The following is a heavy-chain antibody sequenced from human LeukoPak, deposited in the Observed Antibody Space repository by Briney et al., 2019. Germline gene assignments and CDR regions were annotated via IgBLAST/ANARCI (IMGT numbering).Heavy chain of an antibody. Sequence: PSETLSLTCTVSGGSFMSYYWSWIRQPAGKGLEWIGRIYTSGRTNYNPSLKSRVTMSVDTSKNQFSLKLSSVTAADTAVYYCARYYYDSRGYYYIDFWGQGTLVTVSS. CDR1: GGSFMSYY. CDR2: IYTSGRT. V-gene: IGHV4-4*07. CDR3: ARYYYDSRGYYYIDF. J-gene: IGHJ4*02. D-gene: IGHD3-22*01.